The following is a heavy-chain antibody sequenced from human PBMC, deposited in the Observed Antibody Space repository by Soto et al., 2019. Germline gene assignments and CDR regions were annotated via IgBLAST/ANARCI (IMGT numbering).Heavy chain of an antibody. CDR2: ISGSGGST. Sequence: PGGSLRLSCAASGFTFSSYAMSWVRQAQGKGLEWVSAISGSGGSTYYADSVKGRFTISRDNSKNTLYLQMNSPRAEDTAVYYCAKDVSPPWIGYGSLGYWGQGTLVTVSS. D-gene: IGHD3-10*01. J-gene: IGHJ4*02. CDR3: AKDVSPPWIGYGSLGY. V-gene: IGHV3-23*01. CDR1: GFTFSSYA.